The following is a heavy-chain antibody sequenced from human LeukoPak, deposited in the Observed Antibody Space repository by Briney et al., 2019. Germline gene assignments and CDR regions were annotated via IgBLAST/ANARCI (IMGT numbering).Heavy chain of an antibody. D-gene: IGHD6-19*01. CDR1: GGSISSGGYS. CDR3: AVIAVAGIDFDY. V-gene: IGHV4-30-2*01. J-gene: IGHJ4*02. CDR2: IYHSGST. Sequence: SSETLSLTCAVSGGSISSGGYSWSWLRQPPGKGLVWLGYIYHSGSTYYNPSLKSRVTISVDRSKNQFSLKLSSVTAADTAVYYCAVIAVAGIDFDYWGQGTLVTVSS.